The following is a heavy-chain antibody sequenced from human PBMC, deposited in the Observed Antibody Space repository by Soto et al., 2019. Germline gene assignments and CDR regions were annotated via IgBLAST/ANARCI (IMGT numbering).Heavy chain of an antibody. CDR3: ARDMGEYCSSTSCLGDPLDI. CDR1: GYTFTIYG. CDR2: ISAYNGNT. Sequence: GASVEVSCKASGYTFTIYGISWVRQAPGQGLEWMGWISAYNGNTNYAQKLQGRVTMTTDTSTSTAYMELRSLRSDDTAVYYCARDMGEYCSSTSCLGDPLDIWGQGTMVT. D-gene: IGHD2-2*01. J-gene: IGHJ3*02. V-gene: IGHV1-18*01.